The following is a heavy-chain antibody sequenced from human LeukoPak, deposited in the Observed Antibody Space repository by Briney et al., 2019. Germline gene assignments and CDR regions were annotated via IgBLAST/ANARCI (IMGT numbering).Heavy chain of an antibody. CDR1: GFTFSGYW. CDR2: IKQDGSEK. CDR3: AREKRAADP. D-gene: IGHD6-13*01. J-gene: IGHJ5*02. V-gene: IGHV3-7*01. Sequence: PGGSLRLSCAASGFTFSGYWMSWVRQAPGKGLEWVANIKQDGSEKYYVDSVKGRFTISRDNAKNSLYLQMNSLRAEDTAVYYCAREKRAADPWGQGTLVTVSS.